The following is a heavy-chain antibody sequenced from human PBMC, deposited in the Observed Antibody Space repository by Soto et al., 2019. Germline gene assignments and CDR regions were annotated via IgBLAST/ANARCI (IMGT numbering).Heavy chain of an antibody. CDR1: GGSFRGYY. CDR2: INHSGST. V-gene: IGHV4-34*01. D-gene: IGHD6-19*01. J-gene: IGHJ4*02. CDR3: ARRYRSGWYYFDY. Sequence: SETLSLTCAVYGGSFRGYYWNWIRQPPGKGLEWIGEINHSGSTNYNPSLKSRVTISVDTSKNQFSLKLSSVTAADTAVYYCARRYRSGWYYFDYWGQGTLVTVSS.